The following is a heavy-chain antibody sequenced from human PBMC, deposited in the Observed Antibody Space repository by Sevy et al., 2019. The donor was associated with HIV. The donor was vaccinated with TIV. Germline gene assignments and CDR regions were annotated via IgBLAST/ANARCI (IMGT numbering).Heavy chain of an antibody. CDR2: IYHSGST. Sequence: SETLSLTCAVSGYSISSGYYWGWIRQPPGKGLEWIGSIYHSGSTYYNTSLKSRVTISVDTSKNQFSLKLSSVTAADTAVYYCARVFGSSNYFDYWGQGTLVTVSS. J-gene: IGHJ4*02. D-gene: IGHD6-6*01. CDR3: ARVFGSSNYFDY. CDR1: GYSISSGYY. V-gene: IGHV4-38-2*01.